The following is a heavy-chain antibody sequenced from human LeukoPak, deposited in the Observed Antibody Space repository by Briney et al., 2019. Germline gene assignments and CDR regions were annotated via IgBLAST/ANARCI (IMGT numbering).Heavy chain of an antibody. CDR3: ARGTIAAAGSNWFDP. J-gene: IGHJ5*02. D-gene: IGHD6-13*01. V-gene: IGHV1-18*04. Sequence: ASVKVSCKASGYTFTSYGISWVRQAPGQGLEWMGWISAYNGNTNYAQKLQGRVTMTTDSSTSTAYMELRSLRSDDTAVYYCARGTIAAAGSNWFDPWGQGTLVTVSS. CDR1: GYTFTSYG. CDR2: ISAYNGNT.